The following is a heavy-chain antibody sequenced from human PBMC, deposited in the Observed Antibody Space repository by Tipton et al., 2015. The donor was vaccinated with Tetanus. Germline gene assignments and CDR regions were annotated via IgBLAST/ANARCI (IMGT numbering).Heavy chain of an antibody. CDR3: ARVRFGEGWFDP. D-gene: IGHD3-10*01. CDR2: MNPNSGNT. V-gene: IGHV1-8*02. J-gene: IGHJ5*02. Sequence: QLVQSGAEVKKPGSSVKVSCEASGGTFSSYAINWVRQATGQGLEWMGWMNPNSGNTGYAQKFQGRVTMTRNTSISTAYMELSSLRSEDTAVYYCARVRFGEGWFDPWGQGTLVTVSS. CDR1: GGTFSSYA.